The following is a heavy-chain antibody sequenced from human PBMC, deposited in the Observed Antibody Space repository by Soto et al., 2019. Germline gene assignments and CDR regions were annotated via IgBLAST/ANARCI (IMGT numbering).Heavy chain of an antibody. J-gene: IGHJ6*03. CDR3: ARDLSWGSNWYYYMDV. V-gene: IGHV3-48*01. D-gene: IGHD7-27*01. CDR1: GFILSDCA. CDR2: ISSSSSVI. Sequence: EVQLVESGGGLVQPGGPLRLSCATSGFILSDCAMNWVRQAPGKGLEWVSYISSSSSVIDYADSVKSRFTVSRDNARNSLYLQMNSLRAEDTAVYYCARDLSWGSNWYYYMDVWGKGTTVTVSS.